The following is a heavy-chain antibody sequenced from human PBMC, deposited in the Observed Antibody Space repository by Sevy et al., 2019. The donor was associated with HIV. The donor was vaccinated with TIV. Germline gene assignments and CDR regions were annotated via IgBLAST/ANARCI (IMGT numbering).Heavy chain of an antibody. J-gene: IGHJ6*03. CDR1: GFTFSSYA. CDR3: AKGGVCSSPSCYYYYYMDV. D-gene: IGHD2-2*01. V-gene: IGHV3-23*01. CDR2: ISVSGGST. Sequence: GGSLRLSCAASGFTFSSYAMSWVRQAPGKGLEWVSTISVSGGSTYYADSVKGRFTISRDNSKNTLYLQMSSLRAEDTAVYYCAKGGVCSSPSCYYYYYMDVWGKGTTVTVSS.